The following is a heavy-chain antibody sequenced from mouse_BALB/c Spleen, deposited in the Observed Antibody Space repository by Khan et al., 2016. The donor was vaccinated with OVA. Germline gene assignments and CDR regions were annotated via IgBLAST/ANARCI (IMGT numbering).Heavy chain of an antibody. D-gene: IGHD1-1*01. Sequence: VKLEESGPGLVAPSQSLSITCTVSGFSLTSFGVNWVRQPPGKGLEWLGVIWGDGSTNYHSTLKSRLIVSKDNSKSQVFLKLISLQTDDTATYYCAKFTTDYYSMDCWGQGTSVTDSA. CDR3: AKFTTDYYSMDC. CDR1: GFSLTSFG. CDR2: IWGDGST. V-gene: IGHV2-3*01. J-gene: IGHJ4*01.